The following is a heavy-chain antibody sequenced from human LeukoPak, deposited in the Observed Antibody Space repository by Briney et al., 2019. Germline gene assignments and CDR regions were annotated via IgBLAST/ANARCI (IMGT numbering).Heavy chain of an antibody. CDR3: ARGGLLRYFDWLFADWFDP. J-gene: IGHJ5*02. CDR2: INPNSGGT. V-gene: IGHV1-2*02. CDR1: GYTFTGYY. D-gene: IGHD3-9*01. Sequence: ASVKVSCKASGYTFTGYYMHWVRQAPGQGLEWMGWINPNSGGTNYAQKFQGRVTMTRDTSISTAYMELSRLRSDDTAVYYCARGGLLRYFDWLFADWFDPRGQGTLVTVSS.